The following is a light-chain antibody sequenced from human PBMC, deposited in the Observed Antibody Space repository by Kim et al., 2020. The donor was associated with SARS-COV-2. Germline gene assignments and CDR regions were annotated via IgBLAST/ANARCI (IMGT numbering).Light chain of an antibody. Sequence: VAPGETGRITCGGNLVGGNSVHWYRQRPGQAPVVVMYSDSDRPSDIPERFSGSTSGNTATLTISSVEAGDEADYSCQAWNGNSVVFGGGTQLTVL. V-gene: IGLV3-21*04. CDR1: LVGGNS. CDR2: SDS. CDR3: QAWNGNSVV. J-gene: IGLJ2*01.